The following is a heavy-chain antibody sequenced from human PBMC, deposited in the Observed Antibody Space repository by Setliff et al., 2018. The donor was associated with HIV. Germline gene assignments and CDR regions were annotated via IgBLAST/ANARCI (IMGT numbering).Heavy chain of an antibody. Sequence: ASETLSLTCAVYGGSFSDNYWSWIRQSPEKGLEWIGEINHSGRTKYSPSLRSRVSISVDTSKTQFSLKLSSVTAADTAVYYCAKDVCSGAYCYAYYYYGMDVWGQGTMVTVSS. CDR2: INHSGRT. CDR1: GGSFSDNY. CDR3: AKDVCSGAYCYAYYYYGMDV. V-gene: IGHV4-34*01. D-gene: IGHD2-15*01. J-gene: IGHJ6*02.